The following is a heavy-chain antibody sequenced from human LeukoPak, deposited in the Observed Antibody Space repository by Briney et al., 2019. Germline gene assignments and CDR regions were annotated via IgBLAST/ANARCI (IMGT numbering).Heavy chain of an antibody. Sequence: PSETLSLTCTVSGYSISSGYYWGWIRQPPGKGLEWIGSMYHSGSTYYNPSLKSRVTISLDTSKNQFSLKLSSVTAADTAVYYCAKDFGGYRDWGQGTLVTVSS. CDR1: GYSISSGYY. CDR3: AKDFGGYRD. CDR2: MYHSGST. J-gene: IGHJ4*02. V-gene: IGHV4-38-2*02. D-gene: IGHD3-16*02.